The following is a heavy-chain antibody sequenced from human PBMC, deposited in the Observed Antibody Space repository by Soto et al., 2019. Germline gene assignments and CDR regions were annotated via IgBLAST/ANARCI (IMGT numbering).Heavy chain of an antibody. CDR2: IYYSGST. CDR1: GGSISSYY. J-gene: IGHJ4*02. Sequence: SETLSLTCTVSGGSISSYYWSWIRQPPGKGLEWIGYIYYSGSTNYNPSLKSRVTISVDTSKNQFSLKLSSVTAADTAVYYCARLLWFGELSNERGSPFDYWGQGTLVTVSS. D-gene: IGHD3-10*01. CDR3: ARLLWFGELSNERGSPFDY. V-gene: IGHV4-59*01.